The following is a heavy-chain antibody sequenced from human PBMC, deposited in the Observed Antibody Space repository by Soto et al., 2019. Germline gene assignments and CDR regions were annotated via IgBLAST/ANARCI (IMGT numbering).Heavy chain of an antibody. CDR2: VSGSGGTT. J-gene: IGHJ4*02. CDR1: GFTFSSYA. CDR3: AKFFVETGGSSGWPWSFHY. V-gene: IGHV3-23*01. Sequence: EVQLLESGGGLVQPGVSLRLSCAASGFTFSSYAMSWVRQAPGKGLEWVSAVSGSGGTTYYADSVKGRFTISRDNSKNTLFLQMNSLRAEDTAVYYCAKFFVETGGSSGWPWSFHYWGQGTLVTVSS. D-gene: IGHD6-25*01.